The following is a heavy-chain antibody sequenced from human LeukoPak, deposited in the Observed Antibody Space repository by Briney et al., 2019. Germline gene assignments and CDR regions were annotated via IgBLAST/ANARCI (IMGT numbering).Heavy chain of an antibody. D-gene: IGHD6-19*01. CDR1: GYTFTSYG. CDR3: ARCSSGWYWYYYYGMDV. CDR2: MNPNSGNT. V-gene: IGHV1-8*02. J-gene: IGHJ6*02. Sequence: VASVKVSCKASGYTFTSYGISWVRQATGQGLEWMGWMNPNSGNTGYAQKFQGRVTMTRNTSISTAYMELSSLRSEDTAVYYCARCSSGWYWYYYYGMDVWGQGTTVTVSS.